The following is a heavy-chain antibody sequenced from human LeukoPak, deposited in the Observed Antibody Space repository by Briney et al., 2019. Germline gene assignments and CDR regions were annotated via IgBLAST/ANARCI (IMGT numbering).Heavy chain of an antibody. CDR1: GFTFSSHF. CDR3: ARERYSRSSHDALDL. J-gene: IGHJ3*01. CDR2: ISSSXSSV. V-gene: IGHV3-21*01. Sequence: GGSLRLSCAASGFTFSSHFXXXXRQAPGXXXXWXXXISSSXSSVLYADSLKGRXXXSRDNAKNSLYLQMNSLRPEDTAVYYCARERYSRSSHDALDLWGQGTMVTVSS. D-gene: IGHD6-6*01.